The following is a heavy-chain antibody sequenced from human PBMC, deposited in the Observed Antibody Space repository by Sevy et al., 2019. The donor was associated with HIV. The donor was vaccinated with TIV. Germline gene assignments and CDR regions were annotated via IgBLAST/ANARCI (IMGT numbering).Heavy chain of an antibody. J-gene: IGHJ4*02. CDR2: IHYTGGT. CDR3: ANKRGYSHGPFDY. CDR1: GGSLSSSDSY. V-gene: IGHV4-30-4*01. Sequence: SETLSLTCTVSGGSLSSSDSYWSWIRQPPGKGLEWLGYIHYTGGTYYNPFLKSRVAMSVDTSEELFSLRLSFLTAADTALYYCANKRGYSHGPFDYWGQGILVTVSS. D-gene: IGHD5-12*01.